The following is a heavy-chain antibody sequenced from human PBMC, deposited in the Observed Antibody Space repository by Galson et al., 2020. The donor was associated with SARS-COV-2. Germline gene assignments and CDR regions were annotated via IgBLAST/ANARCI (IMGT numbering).Heavy chain of an antibody. V-gene: IGHV3-30*04. CDR1: GFTFSSYA. CDR2: ISYDGSNK. D-gene: IGHD3-10*01. J-gene: IGHJ6*02. Sequence: QAGGSLRLSCAASGFTFSSYAMHWVRQAPGKGLEWVAVISYDGSNKYYADSVKGRFTISRDNSKNTLYLQMNSLRAEDTAVYYCARHSTISVWFDYYYGMDVWGQGTTVTVSS. CDR3: ARHSTISVWFDYYYGMDV.